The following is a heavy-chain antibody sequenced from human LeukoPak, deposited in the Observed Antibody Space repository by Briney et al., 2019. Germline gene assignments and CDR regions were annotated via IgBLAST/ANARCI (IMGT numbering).Heavy chain of an antibody. Sequence: PSETLSLTCTVSGGSISSYYWSWIRQPPGKGLEWIGYIYYSGSTNYNPSLKSRVTISVGTSKNQFSLKLSSVTAADTAVYYCAGAYYDYVWGSYRFDYWGQGTLVTVSS. CDR3: AGAYYDYVWGSYRFDY. J-gene: IGHJ4*02. D-gene: IGHD3-16*02. V-gene: IGHV4-59*01. CDR1: GGSISSYY. CDR2: IYYSGST.